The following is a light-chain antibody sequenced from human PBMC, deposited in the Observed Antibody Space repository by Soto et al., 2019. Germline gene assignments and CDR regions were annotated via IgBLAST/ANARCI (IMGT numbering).Light chain of an antibody. J-gene: IGKJ1*01. CDR3: QQYGSSYPWT. Sequence: EIVLTQSPGTLSLSPGEIATLSCRASQSVSSNYLAWYQQKPGQAPRLLIYGASSRATGIPDRFSGSGSGTDFTLTIRRLEPEDFAVYYCQQYGSSYPWTFGQGNKVEIX. V-gene: IGKV3-20*01. CDR2: GAS. CDR1: QSVSSNY.